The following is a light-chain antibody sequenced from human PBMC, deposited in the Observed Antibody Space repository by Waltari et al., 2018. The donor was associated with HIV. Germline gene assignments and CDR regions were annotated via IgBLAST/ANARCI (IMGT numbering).Light chain of an antibody. CDR1: NIGSKS. CDR3: QVWDTGGDHPEWV. J-gene: IGLJ3*02. Sequence: SYVLTQPPSVSVAPGQTARVTCGGNNIGSKSVKWYQVKPGQAPVLVVYDDSGRPSGIPGRCSGSNAGNTATLTISRVEDGDEADYYCQVWDTGGDHPEWVFGGGTKLTVL. CDR2: DDS. V-gene: IGLV3-21*02.